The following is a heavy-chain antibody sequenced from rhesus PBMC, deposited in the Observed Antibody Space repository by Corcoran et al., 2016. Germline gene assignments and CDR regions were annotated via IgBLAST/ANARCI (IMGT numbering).Heavy chain of an antibody. D-gene: IGHD1-38*01. CDR2: INGHSGIT. V-gene: IGHV4-80*01. J-gene: IGHJ4*01. CDR3: AIDLPGGY. CDR1: GASISSYW. Sequence: QVQLQESGPGLVKPSETLSLTCTVSGASISSYWWSWIRQPPGKGLEWIGEINGHSGITNSTPALTSGVTLSRGTSKNQFSLELGSVTAADTAVYYCAIDLPGGYWGQGVLVTVSS.